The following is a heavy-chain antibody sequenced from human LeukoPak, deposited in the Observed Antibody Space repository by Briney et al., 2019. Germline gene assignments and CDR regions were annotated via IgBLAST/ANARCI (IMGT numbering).Heavy chain of an antibody. J-gene: IGHJ6*02. CDR3: ARGGGLDV. Sequence: GGSLRLSCAASGFTFSSYWMNWARQAPGKGLEWVANINHNGNVNYYVDSVKGRFTISRDNAKNSLYLQMSNLRAEDTAVYFCARGGGLDVWGQGATVTVSS. CDR2: INHNGNVN. D-gene: IGHD3-16*01. CDR1: GFTFSSYW. V-gene: IGHV3-7*03.